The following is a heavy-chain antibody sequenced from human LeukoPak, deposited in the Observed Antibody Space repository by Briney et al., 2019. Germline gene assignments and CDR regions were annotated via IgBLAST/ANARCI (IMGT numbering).Heavy chain of an antibody. CDR1: GYSISSGYY. CDR3: ARAYISGSSGYYFAY. J-gene: IGHJ4*02. CDR2: IYHSGNT. Sequence: SATLSLTCAVSGYSISSGYYWGWIRQPPGKGLGWIGNIYHSGNTYYNPSLKSRVTISVDTSKNQFSLKLNSVTAADTAVYYCARAYISGSSGYYFAYWGQGTLVTVSS. D-gene: IGHD3-22*01. V-gene: IGHV4-38-2*01.